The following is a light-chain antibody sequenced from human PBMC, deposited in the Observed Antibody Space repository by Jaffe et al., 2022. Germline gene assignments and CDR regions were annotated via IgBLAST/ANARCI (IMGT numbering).Light chain of an antibody. CDR2: DAS. CDR3: QQYDNLPGVSGA. J-gene: IGKJ3*01. Sequence: DIQMTQSPSSLSASVGDRVTITCQASQDISNYLNWYQQKPGKAPKLLIYDASNLETGVPSRFSGSGSGTDFTFTISSLQPEDIATYYCQQYDNLPGVSGAFGPGTKVDIK. CDR1: QDISNY. V-gene: IGKV1-33*01.